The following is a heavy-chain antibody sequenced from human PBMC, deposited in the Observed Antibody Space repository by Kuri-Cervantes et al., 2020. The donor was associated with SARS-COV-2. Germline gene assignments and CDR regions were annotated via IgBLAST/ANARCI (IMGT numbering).Heavy chain of an antibody. J-gene: IGHJ4*02. CDR3: ARERASGWAGDFDY. Sequence: ASVKVSCKASGYTSTSYGISWVRQAPGQGLEWMGWISAYNGNTNYAQKLQGRVTMTTDTSTSTAYMELRSLRSDDTAVYYCARERASGWAGDFDYWGQGTLVTVSS. CDR1: GYTSTSYG. CDR2: ISAYNGNT. D-gene: IGHD1-26*01. V-gene: IGHV1-18*01.